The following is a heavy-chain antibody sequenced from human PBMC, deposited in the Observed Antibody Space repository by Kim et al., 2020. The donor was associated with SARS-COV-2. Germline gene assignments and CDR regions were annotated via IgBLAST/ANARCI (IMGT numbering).Heavy chain of an antibody. CDR1: GYTFTGYY. CDR3: ARDLQSVVVPAALRSWYFDL. Sequence: ASVKVSCKASGYTFTGYYMHWVRQAPGQGLEWMGWINPNSGGTNYAQKFQGRVTMTRDTSISTAYMELSRLRSDDTAVYYCARDLQSVVVPAALRSWYFDLWCRGTLVTVSS. CDR2: INPNSGGT. V-gene: IGHV1-2*02. D-gene: IGHD2-2*01. J-gene: IGHJ2*01.